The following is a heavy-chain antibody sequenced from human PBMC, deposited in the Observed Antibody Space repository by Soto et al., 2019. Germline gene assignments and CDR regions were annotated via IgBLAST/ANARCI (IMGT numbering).Heavy chain of an antibody. CDR2: ISGSGGST. V-gene: IGHV3-23*01. D-gene: IGHD3-22*01. J-gene: IGHJ4*02. CDR3: AKDQWERYDSSFGVDWLFDY. Sequence: GGSLRLSCAASGFTFSSYAMSWVRQAPGKGLEWVSAISGSGGSTYYADSVKGRFTISRDNSKNTLYLQMNSLRAEDTAVYYCAKDQWERYDSSFGVDWLFDYWGQGTLVTVSS. CDR1: GFTFSSYA.